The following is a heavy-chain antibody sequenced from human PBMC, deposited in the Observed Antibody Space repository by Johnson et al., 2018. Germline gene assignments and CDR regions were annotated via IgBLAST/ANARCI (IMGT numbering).Heavy chain of an antibody. CDR1: GFTVSSNY. V-gene: IGHV3-66*02. J-gene: IGHJ3*02. D-gene: IGHD1-26*01. CDR2: ISGSGGST. Sequence: VQLVQSGGGLVQPGGSLRLSCAASGFTVSSNYMSWVRQAPGKGLEWVSAISGSGGSTYYADSLKGRFSISRDNYKNTLYMQINSLRHEDTAVYYCAKWENLKGAFVSWGQGTMVTVSS. CDR3: AKWENLKGAFVS.